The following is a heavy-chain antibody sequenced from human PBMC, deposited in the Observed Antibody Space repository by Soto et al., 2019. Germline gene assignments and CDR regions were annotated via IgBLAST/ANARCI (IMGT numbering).Heavy chain of an antibody. CDR1: GFTFSSYA. J-gene: IGHJ4*02. Sequence: PGGSLRLSCAASGFTFSSYAMRWVRQAPGMGLEWVSSISGSGASTYYADSVKGRFTISRDTSKSTLYLHLNSLRADDTAIYYCAKEAGGGAAMVTSYFDYWGQGTLVTVSS. V-gene: IGHV3-23*01. CDR3: AKEAGGGAAMVTSYFDY. D-gene: IGHD5-18*01. CDR2: ISGSGAST.